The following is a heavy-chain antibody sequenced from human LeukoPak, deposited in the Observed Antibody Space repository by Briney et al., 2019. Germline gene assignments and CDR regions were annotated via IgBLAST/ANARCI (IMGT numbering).Heavy chain of an antibody. J-gene: IGHJ4*02. CDR2: IYTSGST. Sequence: SETLSLTCTVSGGSINSYYWSWIRQLAGKGREWIGRIYTSGSTNYNPSLKSRVTMSVDTSKNQFSLKLSSVTAADTAVYYCARESHSSSYLFDYWGQGTLVTVSS. CDR3: ARESHSSSYLFDY. CDR1: GGSINSYY. D-gene: IGHD6-6*01. V-gene: IGHV4-4*07.